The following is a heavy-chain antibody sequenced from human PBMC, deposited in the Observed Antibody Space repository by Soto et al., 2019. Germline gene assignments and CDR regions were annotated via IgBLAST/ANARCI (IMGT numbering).Heavy chain of an antibody. CDR2: ISYDGSNK. D-gene: IGHD2-8*01. CDR3: ARVYCTNGVCYDGMDV. Sequence: GGSLRLSCAASGFTFSSYAMHWVRQAPGKGLEWVAVISYDGSNKYYADSVKGRFTISRDNSKNTLYLQMNSLRAEETAVYYCARVYCTNGVCYDGMDVWGQGTTVTVSS. J-gene: IGHJ6*02. V-gene: IGHV3-30-3*01. CDR1: GFTFSSYA.